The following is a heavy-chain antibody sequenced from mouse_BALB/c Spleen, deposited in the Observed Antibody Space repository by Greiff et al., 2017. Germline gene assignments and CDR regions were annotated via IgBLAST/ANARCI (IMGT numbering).Heavy chain of an antibody. CDR1: GFSLTSYG. D-gene: IGHD2-1*01. J-gene: IGHJ3*01. Sequence: QVQLKESGPGLVAPSQSLSITCTVSGFSLTSYGVHWVRQPPGKGLEWLGVIWAGGSTNYNSALMSRLSISKDNSKSQVFLKMNSLQTDDTAMYYCARDYYGNYAGFAYWGQGTLVTVSA. CDR2: IWAGGST. CDR3: ARDYYGNYAGFAY. V-gene: IGHV2-9*02.